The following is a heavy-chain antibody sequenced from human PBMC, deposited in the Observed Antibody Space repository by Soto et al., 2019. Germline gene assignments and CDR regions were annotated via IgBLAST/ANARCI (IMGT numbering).Heavy chain of an antibody. D-gene: IGHD3-10*01. J-gene: IGHJ4*02. Sequence: GGSLRLSCAASGFTFSSYGMHWVRQAPGKGLEWVAVIWYDGSNKYYADSVKGRFTISRDNSKNTLYLQMNSLRAEDTAVYYCASSLSTMVRGVISVSLDYWGQRTLDTVSS. CDR2: IWYDGSNK. V-gene: IGHV3-33*01. CDR3: ASSLSTMVRGVISVSLDY. CDR1: GFTFSSYG.